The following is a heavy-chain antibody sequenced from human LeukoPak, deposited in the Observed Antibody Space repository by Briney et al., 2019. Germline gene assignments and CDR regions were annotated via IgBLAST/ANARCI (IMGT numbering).Heavy chain of an antibody. V-gene: IGHV3-74*01. D-gene: IGHD1-26*01. Sequence: PGETLRLSCAASGFTFTNYWMHWVRQVPGKGLVAVSRIKSAGRSGATYAAYVKGRFTISRDKAKTTLYLQMRSLRAEDTAVYYCASGGSPPEALGDTFDVWGQGTMMTVSS. CDR3: ASGGSPPEALGDTFDV. CDR1: GFTFTNYW. CDR2: IKSAGRSGA. J-gene: IGHJ3*01.